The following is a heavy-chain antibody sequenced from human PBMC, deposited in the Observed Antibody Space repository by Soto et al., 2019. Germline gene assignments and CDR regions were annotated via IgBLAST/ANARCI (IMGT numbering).Heavy chain of an antibody. D-gene: IGHD4-17*01. J-gene: IGHJ4*02. Sequence: QLQLQESGSGLVKPLQTLSLTCAVSGGSISSGGYSWSWIRQPPGKGLEWIVYIYHSGSTYYNPSLKRRVTISVHRSKNQFSLTLSSVTAADTAVYYCAREGGDPPYFDYWGQGTLVTVSS. CDR2: IYHSGST. CDR1: GGSISSGGYS. V-gene: IGHV4-30-2*01. CDR3: AREGGDPPYFDY.